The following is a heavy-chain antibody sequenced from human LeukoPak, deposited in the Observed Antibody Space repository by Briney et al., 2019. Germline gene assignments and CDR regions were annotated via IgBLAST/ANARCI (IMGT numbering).Heavy chain of an antibody. D-gene: IGHD2-15*01. CDR3: ARVDGSPDY. CDR1: GYTFTTLD. V-gene: IGHV1-8*03. J-gene: IGHJ4*02. Sequence: ASVKVSCKASGYTFTTLDINWVRQATGQGLEWMGWINPKSGYTGYAQKFQGRVTITRDTSISTAYMELSSLRSENTAMYYCARVDGSPDYWGQGTLVTVSS. CDR2: INPKSGYT.